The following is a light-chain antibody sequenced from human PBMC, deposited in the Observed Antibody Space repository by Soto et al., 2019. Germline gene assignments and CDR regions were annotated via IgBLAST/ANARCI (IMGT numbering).Light chain of an antibody. J-gene: IGLJ2*01. V-gene: IGLV1-36*01. CDR2: YDD. CDR3: AAWDDSLNAVV. CDR1: SSNIGANA. Sequence: QSVLTQPPSVSEAPRQRVTISCSGSSSNIGANAVNWYQQLPGKAPRLLIFYDDLLPSGVSDRFSGSKSGTSASLAISGLQSEDEADYYCAAWDDSLNAVVFGGGTKLIVL.